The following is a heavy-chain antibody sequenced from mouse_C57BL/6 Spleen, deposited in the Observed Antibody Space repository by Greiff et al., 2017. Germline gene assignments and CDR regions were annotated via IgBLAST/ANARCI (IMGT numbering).Heavy chain of an antibody. Sequence: QVQLQQSGAELVKPGASVKLSCKASGYTFTSYWMHWVKQRPGQGLEWIGMIHPNSGSTNYNEKFKSKATLTVDKSSSTAYMQLSSLTSEDSAVYYCARSVQGPYYFDYWGQGTTLTVSS. J-gene: IGHJ2*01. CDR2: IHPNSGST. CDR3: ARSVQGPYYFDY. CDR1: GYTFTSYW. V-gene: IGHV1-64*01. D-gene: IGHD6-1*01.